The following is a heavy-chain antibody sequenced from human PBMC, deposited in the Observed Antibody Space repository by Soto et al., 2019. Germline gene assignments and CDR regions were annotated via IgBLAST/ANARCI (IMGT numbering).Heavy chain of an antibody. CDR1: GYTFTNYG. V-gene: IGHV1-18*01. J-gene: IGHJ4*02. D-gene: IGHD2-21*02. Sequence: QVQLVQSGAEVKKPGASVKVSCKASGYTFTNYGINWVRQAPGQGLEWMAWISPYNGDTYYVQKFQGRVTMTTDTSTTTAYMELTSLTSDDTAVYYCARSRVCGGACKHPDDYWGQGTLVTVSS. CDR3: ARSRVCGGACKHPDDY. CDR2: ISPYNGDT.